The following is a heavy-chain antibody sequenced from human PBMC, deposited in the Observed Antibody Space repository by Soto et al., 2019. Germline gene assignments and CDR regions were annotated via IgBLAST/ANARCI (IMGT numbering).Heavy chain of an antibody. Sequence: GASVKVSCKASGYTFTSYYMHWVRQAPGQGLEWMGGIIPIFGTANYAQKFQGRVTITADESTSTAYMELSSLRSEDTAVYYCASHAGVGVPAASPYYYYGMDVWGQGTTVTVSS. CDR2: IIPIFGTA. V-gene: IGHV1-69*13. CDR1: GYTFTSYY. J-gene: IGHJ6*02. CDR3: ASHAGVGVPAASPYYYYGMDV. D-gene: IGHD2-2*01.